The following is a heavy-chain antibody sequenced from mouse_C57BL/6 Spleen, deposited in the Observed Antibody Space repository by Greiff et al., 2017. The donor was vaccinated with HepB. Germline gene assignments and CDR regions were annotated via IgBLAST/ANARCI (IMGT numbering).Heavy chain of an antibody. D-gene: IGHD2-12*01. CDR2: IYPGDGDT. Sequence: VQLQQSGPELVKPGASVKISCKASGYAFSSSWMNWVKQRPGKGLEWIGRIYPGDGDTNYNGKFKGKATLTADKSSSTAYMQLSSLTSEDSAVYLCAREGIGRREDAMDYWGQGTSVTVSS. J-gene: IGHJ4*01. V-gene: IGHV1-82*01. CDR1: GYAFSSSW. CDR3: AREGIGRREDAMDY.